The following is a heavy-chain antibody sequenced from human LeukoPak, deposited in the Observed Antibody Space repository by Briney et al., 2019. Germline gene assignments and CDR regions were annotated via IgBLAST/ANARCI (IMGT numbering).Heavy chain of an antibody. Sequence: PSETLSLTCTVSGGSISSGSYYWGWIRQPPGKGLEWIGSIYYSGSTYYNPSLKSRVTISVDTSKNQFSLKLSSVTAADTAVYYCARRRNLGYCSSTSCYTFDYWGQGTLVTVSS. D-gene: IGHD2-2*02. CDR1: GGSISSGSYY. V-gene: IGHV4-39*01. J-gene: IGHJ4*02. CDR2: IYYSGST. CDR3: ARRRNLGYCSSTSCYTFDY.